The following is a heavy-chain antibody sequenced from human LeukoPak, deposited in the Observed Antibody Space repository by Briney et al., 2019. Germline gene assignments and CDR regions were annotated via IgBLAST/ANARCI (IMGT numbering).Heavy chain of an antibody. CDR3: ARGASNRFDY. V-gene: IGHV3-74*01. CDR1: GFTFSNYW. J-gene: IGHJ4*02. CDR2: IYTDGSST. D-gene: IGHD1-14*01. Sequence: PGGSLRLSCAASGFTFSNYWMHWVRQAPGKGLVWVSRIYTDGSSTNYADSVKGRFTISRDNAKNTLYLQMNSLRGEDTAVYYCARGASNRFDYWGQGTLATVSS.